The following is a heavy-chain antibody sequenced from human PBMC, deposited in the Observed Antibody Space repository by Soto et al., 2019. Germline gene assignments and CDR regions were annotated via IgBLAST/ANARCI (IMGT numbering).Heavy chain of an antibody. CDR2: IIPIFGTA. CDR3: ARDRFLEWLLPSHYYYYYGMDV. J-gene: IGHJ6*02. V-gene: IGHV1-69*13. CDR1: GGTFSSYA. D-gene: IGHD3-3*01. Sequence: ASVKVSCKASGGTFSSYAISWVRQAPGQGLEWMGGIIPIFGTANYAQKFQGRVTITADESTSTAYMELSSLRSEDTAVYYCARDRFLEWLLPSHYYYYYGMDVWGQGTTVTVSS.